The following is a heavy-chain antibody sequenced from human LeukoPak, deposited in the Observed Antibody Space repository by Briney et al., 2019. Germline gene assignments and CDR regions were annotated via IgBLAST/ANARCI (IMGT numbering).Heavy chain of an antibody. CDR3: ASLYDSSGYYNSFAFDI. D-gene: IGHD3-22*01. Sequence: SETLSLTCTVSGGSISSSSYYWGWIRQPPGKGLEWIGSIYYSGSTYYNPSPKSRVTISVDTSKNQFSLKLSSVTAADTAVYYCASLYDSSGYYNSFAFDIWGQGTMVTVSS. CDR2: IYYSGST. J-gene: IGHJ3*02. CDR1: GGSISSSSYY. V-gene: IGHV4-39*01.